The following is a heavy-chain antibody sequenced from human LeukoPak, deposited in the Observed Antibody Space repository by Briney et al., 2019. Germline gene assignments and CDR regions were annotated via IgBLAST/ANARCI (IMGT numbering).Heavy chain of an antibody. CDR3: ARAAVVVPAAIVWFDP. D-gene: IGHD2-2*02. CDR2: IYYSGST. CDR1: GGSISSYY. Sequence: PSETLSLTCTVSGGSISSYYWSWLRQPPGKGLEWVGYIYYSGSTNYNPSLKSRVTISVDTSKNQFSLKLSSVTAADTAVYYCARAAVVVPAAIVWFDPWGQGTLVTVSS. J-gene: IGHJ5*02. V-gene: IGHV4-59*01.